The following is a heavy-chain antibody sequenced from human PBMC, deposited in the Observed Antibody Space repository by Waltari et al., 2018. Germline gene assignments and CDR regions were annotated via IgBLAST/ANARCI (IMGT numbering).Heavy chain of an antibody. V-gene: IGHV3-33*01. CDR3: VRGRGSSDY. Sequence: QVQLVESGGGVVQPGRSLSLSCAASGFSFSTYGMHWVRQAPGKGLEWVAVIWYDGTNEYYADSVKGRFTISRDNSKNTLYLQMNSLRAEDMAVYYCVRGRGSSDYWGQGTLVTVSS. CDR2: IWYDGTNE. D-gene: IGHD3-10*01. CDR1: GFSFSTYG. J-gene: IGHJ4*02.